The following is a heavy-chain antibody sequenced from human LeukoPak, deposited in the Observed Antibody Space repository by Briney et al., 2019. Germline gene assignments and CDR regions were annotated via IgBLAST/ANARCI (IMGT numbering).Heavy chain of an antibody. Sequence: PSETLSLTCTVSGGSISSGGSYWSWIRQHPGKGLEWIGYIYYSGSTYYNPSLKSRVTISVDTPKNQFSLKLSSVTAADTAVYYCASNYYDSSGYHEYFQHWGQGTLVTVSS. CDR1: GGSISSGGSY. CDR2: IYYSGST. J-gene: IGHJ1*01. V-gene: IGHV4-31*03. D-gene: IGHD3-22*01. CDR3: ASNYYDSSGYHEYFQH.